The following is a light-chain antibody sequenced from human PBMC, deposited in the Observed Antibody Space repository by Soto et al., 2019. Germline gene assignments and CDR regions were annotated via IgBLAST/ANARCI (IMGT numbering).Light chain of an antibody. V-gene: IGKV3-15*01. Sequence: ENVVTQSPATLSVSPGERVTLSCRASQSVSSSLAWYQQRPGQAPRLLIYDTSTRAPGIAARFSGSGSGTEFTLTISSLQSEDVAVYYCQQYVHWPPGTFGQGTTVEIK. CDR3: QQYVHWPPGT. CDR1: QSVSSS. CDR2: DTS. J-gene: IGKJ1*01.